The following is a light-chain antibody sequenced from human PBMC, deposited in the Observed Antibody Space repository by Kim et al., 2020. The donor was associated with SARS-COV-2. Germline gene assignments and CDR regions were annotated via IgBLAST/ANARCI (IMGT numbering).Light chain of an antibody. J-gene: IGLJ2*01. CDR2: EVS. CDR1: SSDIAIYNC. V-gene: IGLV2-18*02. Sequence: QSALTQPPSVSGSPGQSVTISCTGTSSDIAIYNCVSWYQQPPGTAPKLMIYEVSHRPSGVPDRFSGSKSGNTASLTISGLQAEDEADYYCSSCTPSNTLLFGGGTQLTVL. CDR3: SSCTPSNTLL.